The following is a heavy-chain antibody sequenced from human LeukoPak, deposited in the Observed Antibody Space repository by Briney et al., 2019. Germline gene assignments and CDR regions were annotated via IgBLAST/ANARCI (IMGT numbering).Heavy chain of an antibody. CDR1: GGSISSGGYY. J-gene: IGHJ4*02. CDR3: ARADTVVINYFDY. CDR2: IYHSGST. Sequence: PSETLSLTCTVSGGSISSGGYYWSWIRQPPGKGLEWIGYIYHSGSTYYNPSLKSRVTISVDTSKNQFSLKLSSVTAADTAVYYCARADTVVINYFDYWGQGTLVTVSS. D-gene: IGHD4-23*01. V-gene: IGHV4-30-2*01.